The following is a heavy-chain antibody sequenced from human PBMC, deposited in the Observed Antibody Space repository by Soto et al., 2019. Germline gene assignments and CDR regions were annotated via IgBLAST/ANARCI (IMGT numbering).Heavy chain of an antibody. V-gene: IGHV4-4*02. D-gene: IGHD6-13*01. CDR2: VDQSGYI. J-gene: IGHJ4*02. CDR3: ARGPSIAAAGRALDY. CDR1: SGSITSSLW. Sequence: SESLSHTCTVSSGSITSSLWWSWVRQSPGKGLEWIGEVDQSGYINSNPSLKSRVTISLDKSKNQFSLKLSSVTAADTAVYYCARGPSIAAAGRALDYWGQGTLVTVSS.